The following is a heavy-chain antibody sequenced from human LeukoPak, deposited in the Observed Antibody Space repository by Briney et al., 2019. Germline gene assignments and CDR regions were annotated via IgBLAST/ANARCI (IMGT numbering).Heavy chain of an antibody. Sequence: SGPTLVKPTQTLTLTCTFSGFSLSTSGVGVGWIRQPPGKALEWLALIYWNDDKLYSPSLKSRLTITKDTSKNQVVLTMTNMDPVDTATYYCVHKGGCSGGSCYANWGQGTLVTVSS. V-gene: IGHV2-5*01. J-gene: IGHJ4*02. CDR2: IYWNDDK. CDR3: VHKGGCSGGSCYAN. D-gene: IGHD2-15*01. CDR1: GFSLSTSGVG.